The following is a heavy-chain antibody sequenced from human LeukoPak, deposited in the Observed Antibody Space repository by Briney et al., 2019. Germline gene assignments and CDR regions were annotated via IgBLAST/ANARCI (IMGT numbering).Heavy chain of an antibody. Sequence: SETLPLTCAVHGGSFSGYYWSWIRQPPGKGLEWIGEINHSGSTNYNPSLKSRVTISVDTSKNQFSLKLSSVTAADTAVYYCARGLGANPPGGYWGQGTLVTVSS. CDR1: GGSFSGYY. V-gene: IGHV4-34*01. D-gene: IGHD1-26*01. CDR3: ARGLGANPPGGY. J-gene: IGHJ4*02. CDR2: INHSGST.